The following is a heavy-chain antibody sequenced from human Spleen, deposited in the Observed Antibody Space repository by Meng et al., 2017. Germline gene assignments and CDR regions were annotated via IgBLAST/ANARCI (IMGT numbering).Heavy chain of an antibody. CDR1: GYTFPDYW. Sequence: ASVKVSCKASGYTFPDYWLHWVRRAHGQGREWMGRINPKSGDTHYAQRFQGRVTMTGDTSISTAYMERSGLRSDDTAMYYCARDEDISAAGKLFGDYWGQGTLVTVSS. CDR2: INPKSGDT. D-gene: IGHD6-13*01. V-gene: IGHV1-2*06. CDR3: ARDEDISAAGKLFGDY. J-gene: IGHJ4*02.